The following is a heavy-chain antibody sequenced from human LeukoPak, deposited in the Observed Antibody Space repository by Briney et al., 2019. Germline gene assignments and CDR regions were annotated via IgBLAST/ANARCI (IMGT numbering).Heavy chain of an antibody. CDR2: INPSGGST. J-gene: IGHJ6*03. CDR3: ARGPSITMVRGGQWYYYMDV. D-gene: IGHD3-10*01. V-gene: IGHV1-46*01. Sequence: GASVKVSCKASGYTFTRYYMHWVRQAPGQGLERMGIINPSGGSTNYAQKFQGRVTMTRDTSTNTVYMELSSLRSEDTAVYYCARGPSITMVRGGQWYYYMDVWGKGTTVTISS. CDR1: GYTFTRYY.